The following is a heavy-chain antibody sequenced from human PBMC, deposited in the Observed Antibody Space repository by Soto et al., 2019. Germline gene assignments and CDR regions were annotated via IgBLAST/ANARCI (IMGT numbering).Heavy chain of an antibody. V-gene: IGHV3-48*03. CDR2: ISSSGSTI. CDR3: ARQGAYYDFWSGYQNYYYYGMDV. CDR1: GFTFSSYA. J-gene: IGHJ6*02. Sequence: GGSLRLSCAASGFTFSSYAMHWVRQAPGKGLEWVSYISSSGSTIYYADSVKGRFTISRDNAKNSLYLQMNSLRAEDTAVYYCARQGAYYDFWSGYQNYYYYGMDVWGQGTTVTVSS. D-gene: IGHD3-3*01.